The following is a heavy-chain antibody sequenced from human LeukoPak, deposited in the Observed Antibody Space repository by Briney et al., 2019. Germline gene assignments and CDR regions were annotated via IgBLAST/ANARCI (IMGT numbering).Heavy chain of an antibody. V-gene: IGHV4-59*01. Sequence: SETLSLTCTVSGGSISSYYWSWIRQPPGKGLEWIGYIYYSGSTNYNPSLKSRVTISVDTSKNQFSLKLSSVTAADTAVYYCARDRNAHDFWSGYSHGMDVWGQGTTVTVSS. D-gene: IGHD3-3*01. CDR3: ARDRNAHDFWSGYSHGMDV. CDR1: GGSISSYY. J-gene: IGHJ6*02. CDR2: IYYSGST.